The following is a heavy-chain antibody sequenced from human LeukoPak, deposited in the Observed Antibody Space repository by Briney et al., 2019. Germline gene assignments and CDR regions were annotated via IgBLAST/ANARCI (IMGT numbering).Heavy chain of an antibody. J-gene: IGHJ4*02. D-gene: IGHD3-16*01. CDR1: GFTFSSYG. CDR3: AKEQQFRGNYFDY. CDR2: ISYDGSNK. Sequence: GRSLRLSCAASGFTFSSYGMHWVRQAPGKGLEWVAVISYDGSNKYYADSVKGRFTISRDNSKNTLCLQMNSLRAEDTAVYYCAKEQQFRGNYFDYWGQGTLVTVSS. V-gene: IGHV3-30*18.